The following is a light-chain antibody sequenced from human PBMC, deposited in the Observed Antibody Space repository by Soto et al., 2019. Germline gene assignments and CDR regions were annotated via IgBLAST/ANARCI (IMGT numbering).Light chain of an antibody. CDR2: WAS. J-gene: IGKJ4*01. V-gene: IGKV4-1*01. CDR3: QQYFSSPFT. CDR1: QGLLYRSNNENY. Sequence: DIVMTQSPDSLALSLGETATINCKSSQGLLYRSNNENYLAWYQQKPGQAPKLLIYWASTRESGVPERFSGSGSGTDFTLTINSLQAEDVAVYFCQQYFSSPFTFGGGTKVDIK.